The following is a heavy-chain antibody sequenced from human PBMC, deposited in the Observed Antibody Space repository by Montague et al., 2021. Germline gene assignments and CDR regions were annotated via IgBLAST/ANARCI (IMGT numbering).Heavy chain of an antibody. CDR1: VFTVSNNY. CDR3: ANHPGGGGY. J-gene: IGHJ4*02. D-gene: IGHD3-16*01. Sequence: SLILSCAVSVFTVSNNYMSWIRQAPGKGLELFSLLLGGVNIYYADSVKGRFTISRDSSRNTLYLQMNSLRTEDTAVYYCANHPGGGGYWGQGTLVTVSS. V-gene: IGHV3-53*01. CDR2: LLGGVNI.